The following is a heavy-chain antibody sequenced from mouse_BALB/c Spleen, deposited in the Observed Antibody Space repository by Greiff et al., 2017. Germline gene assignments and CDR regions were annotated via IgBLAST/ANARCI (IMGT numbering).Heavy chain of an antibody. CDR2: ISDGGSYT. Sequence: EVKLVESGGGLVKPGGSLKLSCAASGFTFSDYYMYWVRQTPEKRLEWVATISDGGSYTYYPDSVKGRFTISRDNAKNNLYLQMSSLKSEDTAMYYCARAVYDYFLMDYWGQGTSVTVSS. D-gene: IGHD3-3*01. CDR3: ARAVYDYFLMDY. J-gene: IGHJ4*01. V-gene: IGHV5-4*02. CDR1: GFTFSDYY.